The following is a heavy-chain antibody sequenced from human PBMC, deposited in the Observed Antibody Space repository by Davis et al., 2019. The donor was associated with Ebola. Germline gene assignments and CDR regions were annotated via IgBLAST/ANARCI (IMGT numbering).Heavy chain of an antibody. J-gene: IGHJ3*02. Sequence: GESLKISCAASGFTFSDYTMNWVRQAPGKGLEWVAFISSSGRGDIFYTDSVKGRFTISRDNAENSLYLQMNSLRDEDTAVYYCARQRWLPLRYAFDIWGQGTMVTVSS. CDR1: GFTFSDYT. CDR3: ARQRWLPLRYAFDI. V-gene: IGHV3-48*02. D-gene: IGHD5-24*01. CDR2: ISSSGRGDI.